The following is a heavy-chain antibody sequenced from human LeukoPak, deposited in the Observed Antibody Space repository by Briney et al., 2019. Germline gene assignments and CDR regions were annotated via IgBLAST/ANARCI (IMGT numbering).Heavy chain of an antibody. D-gene: IGHD6-19*01. CDR1: GGSISSGGYS. Sequence: PSQTLSLTCAVSGGSISSGGYSWSWIRQPPGKGLERIGYIYYTGTTNYNPSLKSRVSISIDTSKNQFSLKLDSVTGADTAVYYCVRVSASGRYIGGAFDVWGQGTVVTVSS. J-gene: IGHJ3*01. CDR3: VRVSASGRYIGGAFDV. CDR2: IYYTGTT. V-gene: IGHV4-61*08.